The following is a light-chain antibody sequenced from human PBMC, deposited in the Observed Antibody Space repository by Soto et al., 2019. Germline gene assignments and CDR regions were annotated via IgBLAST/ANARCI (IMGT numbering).Light chain of an antibody. CDR2: DVS. J-gene: IGLJ3*02. CDR3: SSYTSSGTLV. Sequence: QYALTQPASVSGSPGQSITISCTGTSSDVGGYNYVSWYQQLPGKAPKLMIYDVSNRPSGVSDRFSGSKSGNTASLTISGLQAEDEADYYCSSYTSSGTLVFGGGTKLTVL. CDR1: SSDVGGYNY. V-gene: IGLV2-14*01.